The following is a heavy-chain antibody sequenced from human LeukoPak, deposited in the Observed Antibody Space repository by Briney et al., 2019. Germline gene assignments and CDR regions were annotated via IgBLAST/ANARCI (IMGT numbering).Heavy chain of an antibody. CDR3: AREQSSIAARGNWFDP. CDR2: INPNSGGT. V-gene: IGHV1-2*02. CDR1: GYTFTGYY. Sequence: ASVKVSCKASGYTFTGYYMHWVRQAPGQGLEWMGWINPNSGGTNYGQKFQGRVTMTRDTSISTAYMELSRLRSDDTAVYYCAREQSSIAARGNWFDPWGQGTLVTVSS. J-gene: IGHJ5*02. D-gene: IGHD6-6*01.